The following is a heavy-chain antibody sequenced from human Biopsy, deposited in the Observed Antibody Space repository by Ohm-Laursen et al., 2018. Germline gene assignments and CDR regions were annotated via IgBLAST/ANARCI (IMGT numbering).Heavy chain of an antibody. Sequence: SVKVSCKAPGGTFSNYGVNWVRQAPGQGLEWLGGNIPILGTGNYAQKFKDRVTVAADTSPSTATMELRSLRSDDTAVDYCATKLTGYFHHWGQGTLVIVSS. J-gene: IGHJ1*01. V-gene: IGHV1-69*06. CDR2: NIPILGTG. D-gene: IGHD1/OR15-1a*01. CDR1: GGTFSNYG. CDR3: ATKLTGYFHH.